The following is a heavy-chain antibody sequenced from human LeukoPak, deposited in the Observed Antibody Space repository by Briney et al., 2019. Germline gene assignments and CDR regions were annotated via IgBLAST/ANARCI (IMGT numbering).Heavy chain of an antibody. D-gene: IGHD3-10*01. V-gene: IGHV4-34*01. CDR3: ARWYYGSGLDY. J-gene: IGHJ4*02. CDR2: INHSGGT. Sequence: SETLSLTCAVYGGSFSGYYWSWIRQPPGKGLEWIGEINHSGGTNYNPSLKSRVTISVDTSKNQFSLKLSSVTAADTAVYYCARWYYGSGLDYWGQGTLVTVPS. CDR1: GGSFSGYY.